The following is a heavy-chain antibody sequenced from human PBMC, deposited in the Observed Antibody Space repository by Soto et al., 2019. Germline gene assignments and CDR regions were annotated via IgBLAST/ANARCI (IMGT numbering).Heavy chain of an antibody. CDR3: AKDLRATVVTPRFDY. J-gene: IGHJ4*02. CDR1: GFTFDDYA. D-gene: IGHD4-17*01. V-gene: IGHV3-9*01. Sequence: EVQLVESGGGLVQPGRSLRLSCAASGFTFDDYAMHWVRQAPGKGLEWVSGISWNSGSIGYADSVKGRFTISRDNAKNSLYLQMNSLRAEDTALYYCAKDLRATVVTPRFDYWGQGTLVTVSS. CDR2: ISWNSGSI.